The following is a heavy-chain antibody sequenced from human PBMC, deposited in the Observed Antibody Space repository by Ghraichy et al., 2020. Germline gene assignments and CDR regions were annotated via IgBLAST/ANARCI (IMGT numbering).Heavy chain of an antibody. V-gene: IGHV3-7*03. CDR2: IKQDGSEK. CDR1: GFTFSSYW. D-gene: IGHD3-3*01. CDR3: ARTDDFWSGYYDQYGMDV. J-gene: IGHJ6*02. Sequence: GGSLRLSCAASGFTFSSYWMSWVRQAPGKGLEWVANIKQDGSEKYYVDSVKGRFTISRDNAKNSLYLQMNSLRAEDTAVYYCARTDDFWSGYYDQYGMDVWGQGTTVTVSS.